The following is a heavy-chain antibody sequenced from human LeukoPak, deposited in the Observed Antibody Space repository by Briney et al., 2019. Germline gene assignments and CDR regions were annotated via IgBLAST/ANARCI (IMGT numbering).Heavy chain of an antibody. CDR2: ISYDGSNK. CDR3: AKGGSPGGPVDY. J-gene: IGHJ4*02. D-gene: IGHD1-26*01. CDR1: GFTFSSYG. Sequence: PGGSLRLSCAASGFTFSSYGMRWVRQAPGKGLEWVAVISYDGSNKYYADSVKGRFTISRDNSKNTLYLQMNSLRAEDTAVYYCAKGGSPGGPVDYWGQGTLVTVSS. V-gene: IGHV3-30*18.